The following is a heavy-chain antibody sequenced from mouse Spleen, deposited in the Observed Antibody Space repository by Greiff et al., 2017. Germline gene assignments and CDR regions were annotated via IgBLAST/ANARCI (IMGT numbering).Heavy chain of an antibody. V-gene: IGHV5-9-1*01. CDR3: ATEVRRYFDY. D-gene: IGHD2-14*01. J-gene: IGHJ2*01. Sequence: DVKLVESGGGLVKPGGSLKLSCAASGFTFSSYAMSWVRQTPEKRLEWVATISSGGSYTYYPDSVKGRFTISRDNAKNTLYLQMSSLRSEDTAMYYCATEVRRYFDYWGQGTTLTVSS. CDR1: GFTFSSYA. CDR2: ISSGGSYT.